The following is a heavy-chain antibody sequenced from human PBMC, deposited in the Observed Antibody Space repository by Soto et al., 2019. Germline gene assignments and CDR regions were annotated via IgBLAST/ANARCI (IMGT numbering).Heavy chain of an antibody. Sequence: PSETLSLTCAVYGGSFSGYYWSWIRQPPGKGLEWIGEINHSGSTNYNPSLKSRVTISVDTSKNQFSLKLSSVTAADTAVYYCARVTGRYHYGMDVWGQGTSVTVSS. CDR1: GGSFSGYY. J-gene: IGHJ6*02. CDR3: ARVTGRYHYGMDV. V-gene: IGHV4-34*01. CDR2: INHSGST.